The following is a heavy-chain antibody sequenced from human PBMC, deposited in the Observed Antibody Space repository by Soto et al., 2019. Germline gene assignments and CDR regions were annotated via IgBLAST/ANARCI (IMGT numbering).Heavy chain of an antibody. CDR2: INPSGGST. CDR3: ARADDQGSSGYGY. Sequence: YSMHWVRHAPGQGLEWMGIINPSGGSTSYAQKFQGRVTMTRDTSTSTVYMELSSLRSEDTAVYYCARADDQGSSGYGYWGQGTLVTVSS. CDR1: YS. D-gene: IGHD3-22*01. V-gene: IGHV1-46*01. J-gene: IGHJ4*02.